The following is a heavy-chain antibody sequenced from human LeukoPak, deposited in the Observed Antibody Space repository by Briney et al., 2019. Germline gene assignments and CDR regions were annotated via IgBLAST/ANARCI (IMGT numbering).Heavy chain of an antibody. V-gene: IGHV4-30-2*01. D-gene: IGHD1-26*01. CDR3: ARVVVGATTGFDY. CDR2: IYHSGST. Sequence: SETLSLTCAVSGGSISSGGYSWSWIRQPPGKGLEWIGYIYHSGSTYYNPSLKSRVTISVDRSKNQFSLRLSSVTAADTAVYYCARVVVGATTGFDYRGQGTLVTVSS. J-gene: IGHJ4*02. CDR1: GGSISSGGYS.